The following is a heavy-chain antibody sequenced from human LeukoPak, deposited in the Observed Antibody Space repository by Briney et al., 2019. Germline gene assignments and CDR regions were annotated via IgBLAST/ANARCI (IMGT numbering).Heavy chain of an antibody. CDR1: GFIFSDHY. CDR2: TRNKAKSFTT. V-gene: IGHV3-72*01. D-gene: IGHD6-13*01. J-gene: IGHJ6*02. Sequence: PGGTLRLSCAASGFIFSDHYMDWVRQAPGQGLEWVGRTRNKAKSFTTEYAASVKGRSTASRADTNNSLYLQMNSLKSEDTAVYYCARGASSQYNYHYGIDVWGQGTTVIVSS. CDR3: ARGASSQYNYHYGIDV.